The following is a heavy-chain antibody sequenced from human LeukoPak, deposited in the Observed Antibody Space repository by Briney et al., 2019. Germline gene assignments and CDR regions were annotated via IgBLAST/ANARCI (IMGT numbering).Heavy chain of an antibody. CDR1: GFTFSDYY. J-gene: IGHJ4*02. Sequence: GGSLRLSCAASGFTFSDYYMSWIRQAPGKGLEWVSYISSGGSDTNYAGSVKGRFTISRDNTKNSLYLQMNSLRAEDTAVYYCARVLGSYAFDYWGQGILVTVSS. CDR2: ISSGGSDT. D-gene: IGHD1-26*01. CDR3: ARVLGSYAFDY. V-gene: IGHV3-11*06.